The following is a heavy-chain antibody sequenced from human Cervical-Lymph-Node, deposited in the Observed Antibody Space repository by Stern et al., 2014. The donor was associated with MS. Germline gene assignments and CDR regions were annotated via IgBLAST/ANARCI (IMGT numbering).Heavy chain of an antibody. Sequence: EVHLVESGGGLVQPGGSLRLSCAASGFTFGSYWMGWVRQAPGKGLEWVAYIKEDSGEKFYVDSVEGRFTISRDNAKNSLYLQMSSLRAEDTAVYFCVKDRGGRTGMDAWGQGTTVTVSS. CDR2: IKEDSGEK. CDR1: GFTFGSYW. D-gene: IGHD5-24*01. J-gene: IGHJ6*02. CDR3: VKDRGGRTGMDA. V-gene: IGHV3-7*01.